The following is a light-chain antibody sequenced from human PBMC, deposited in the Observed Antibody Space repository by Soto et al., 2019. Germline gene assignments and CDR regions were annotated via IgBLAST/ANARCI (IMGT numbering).Light chain of an antibody. J-gene: IGKJ5*01. V-gene: IGKV3-20*01. CDR1: QSVSNNY. CDR3: QQYGSSPPIT. Sequence: EIVLTQSPGTLSVSPGERATLSCRASQSVSNNYLAWYQQKPGQAPRLLIYGASSRATGIPDRFSGSGSGTDFTLTISRLEPADFAVYYCQQYGSSPPITFCQGTRLDIK. CDR2: GAS.